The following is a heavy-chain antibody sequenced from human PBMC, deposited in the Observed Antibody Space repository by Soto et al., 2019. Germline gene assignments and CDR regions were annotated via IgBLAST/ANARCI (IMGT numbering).Heavy chain of an antibody. CDR2: ISSSSSYI. D-gene: IGHD3-3*01. V-gene: IGHV3-21*01. CDR1: GFTFSSYS. J-gene: IGHJ4*02. Sequence: EVQLVESGGGLVKPGGSLRLSCAASGFTFSSYSMNWVRQAPGKGLEWVSSISSSSSYIYYADSVKGRFTISRDNAKNSLYLQMNSLRAEDTAVYYCARVGGGHDFRPYWGQGTLVTVSS. CDR3: ARVGGGHDFRPY.